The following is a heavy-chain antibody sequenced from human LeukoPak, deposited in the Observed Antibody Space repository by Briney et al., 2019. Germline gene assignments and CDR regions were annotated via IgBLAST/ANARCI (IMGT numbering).Heavy chain of an antibody. V-gene: IGHV1-18*01. Sequence: ASVKVSCKASGYTFTTQGIAGVRQAPGQGLEWMGWISAHNGNTNYAQSLQGRVTMTTDTSTNTAYMELRSLRSDDTAVYYCARDGYFDLWGRGTLVTVSS. J-gene: IGHJ2*01. CDR1: GYTFTTQG. CDR2: ISAHNGNT. CDR3: ARDGYFDL.